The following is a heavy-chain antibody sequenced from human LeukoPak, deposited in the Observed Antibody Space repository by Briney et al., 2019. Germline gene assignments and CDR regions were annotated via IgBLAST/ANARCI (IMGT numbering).Heavy chain of an antibody. J-gene: IGHJ4*02. CDR2: ITSGSGYI. CDR3: ARVYNSGQNDY. CDR1: GFTFSTYT. D-gene: IGHD6-19*01. Sequence: GGSLRLSCAASGFTFSTYTMNWVRQAPGKGGEWVSSITSGSGYIYYADSVKGRFTISRDNAKNSLYLQMNSLRAEDTALYYCARVYNSGQNDYWGQGTLVTVSS. V-gene: IGHV3-21*01.